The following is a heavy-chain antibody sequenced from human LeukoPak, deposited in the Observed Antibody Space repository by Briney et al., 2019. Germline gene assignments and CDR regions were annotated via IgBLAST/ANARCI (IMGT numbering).Heavy chain of an antibody. CDR2: ISPTGGTT. D-gene: IGHD1-26*01. Sequence: ASVKVSCKTSGYTLTNYYIHWVRQAPGQGLEWMGIISPTGGTTNYAQKFQGRVTMTRDMSTSTVYMDLSNLRSDDTAVYYCARSSGNYFDYWGQGTLVTVSS. CDR1: GYTLTNYY. CDR3: ARSSGNYFDY. J-gene: IGHJ4*02. V-gene: IGHV1-46*01.